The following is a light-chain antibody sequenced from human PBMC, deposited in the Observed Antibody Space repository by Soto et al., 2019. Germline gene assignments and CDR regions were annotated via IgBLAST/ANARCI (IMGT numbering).Light chain of an antibody. J-gene: IGLJ2*01. CDR2: EVT. CDR1: SSDVGAYNY. Sequence: QSALSQPASVSGSPGQSITISCTGTSSDVGAYNYVSWHQQHPGKAPQLIIYEVTYRPSGISNRFSGSKSGNTASLTISGFQAGDEGDYYCDSYTSSGTRIFGGGTKVTVL. V-gene: IGLV2-14*01. CDR3: DSYTSSGTRI.